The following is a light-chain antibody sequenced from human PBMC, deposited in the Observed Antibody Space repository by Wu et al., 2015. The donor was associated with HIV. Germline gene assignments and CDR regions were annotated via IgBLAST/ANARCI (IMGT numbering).Light chain of an antibody. J-gene: IGKJ1*01. CDR2: GAS. CDR3: HHYGSSFRT. CDR1: QTISSTY. Sequence: EIVLTQFPGTLSLSPGERATLSCRASQTISSTYLAWYQQKPGQAPRLLIYGASTRFTGIPDRFSGSGSGTDFTLTISRLEPEDFAVYYCHHYGSSFRTFGQGTKVEIK. V-gene: IGKV3-20*01.